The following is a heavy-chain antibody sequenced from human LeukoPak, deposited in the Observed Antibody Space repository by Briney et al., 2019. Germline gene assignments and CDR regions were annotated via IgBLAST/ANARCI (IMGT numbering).Heavy chain of an antibody. D-gene: IGHD3-3*01. CDR3: AKGSVVYYDYWSGSYSDY. V-gene: IGHV3-23*01. J-gene: IGHJ4*02. CDR1: GFNFVTYT. CDR2: IANSGETK. Sequence: GGSLRLSCAASGFNFVTYTMNWVRQAPGKGLEWVSVIANSGETKYYADSVRGRFTISRDNSKNTLYLQMDSLRAEDTAIYYCAKGSVVYYDYWSGSYSDYWGQGTLVTVSS.